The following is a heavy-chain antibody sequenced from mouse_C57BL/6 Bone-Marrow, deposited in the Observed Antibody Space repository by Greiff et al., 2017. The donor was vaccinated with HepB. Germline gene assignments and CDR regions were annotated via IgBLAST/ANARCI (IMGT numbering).Heavy chain of an antibody. J-gene: IGHJ2*01. CDR1: GFSLTSYA. D-gene: IGHD1-1*01. V-gene: IGHV2-9-1*01. CDR2: IWTGGGT. CDR3: ARMALYSYCPYFDY. Sequence: QVQLQQSGPGLVAPSQSLSITCTVSGFSLTSYAISWVRQPPGKGLEWLGGIWTGGGTNYNSALKSRLSISKDNSKSQVFLKMNLLQSDDTAGYYCARMALYSYCPYFDYWGQGTTLTVSS.